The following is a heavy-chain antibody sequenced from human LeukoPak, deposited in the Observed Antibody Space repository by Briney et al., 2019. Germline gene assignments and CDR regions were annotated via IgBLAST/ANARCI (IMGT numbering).Heavy chain of an antibody. V-gene: IGHV3-23*01. CDR3: ASHPVYYGYHYVFDY. J-gene: IGHJ4*02. D-gene: IGHD5-24*01. Sequence: GGSLRLSCAASGFTFSSYAMSWVRQAPGKGLEWVSAISGSGGSTYYADSVKGRFTISRDNSKNTLYLQMNSLRAEDTAVYYCASHPVYYGYHYVFDYWGQGTLVTVSS. CDR1: GFTFSSYA. CDR2: ISGSGGST.